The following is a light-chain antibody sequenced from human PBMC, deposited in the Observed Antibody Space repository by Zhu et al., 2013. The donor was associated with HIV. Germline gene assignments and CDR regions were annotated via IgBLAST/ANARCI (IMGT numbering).Light chain of an antibody. CDR2: GNS. CDR1: SSNIGAGYD. CDR3: QSYGSSLIGYV. V-gene: IGLV1-40*01. J-gene: IGLJ1*01. Sequence: QSVLTQPPSVSGAPGQRVTISCTGSSSNIGAGYDVHWYQQLPGTAPKLLIYGNSNRPSGVPDRFSGSKSGTSASLAITGLQAEDEADLYCQSYGSSLIGYVFGTGTKVAVL.